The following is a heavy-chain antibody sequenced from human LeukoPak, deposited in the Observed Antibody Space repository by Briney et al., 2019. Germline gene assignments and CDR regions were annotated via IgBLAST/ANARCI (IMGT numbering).Heavy chain of an antibody. D-gene: IGHD2-15*01. Sequence: SETLSLTCTVPGSSISSYYWSWIRQPPGKGLEWIGYIYTSGSTNYNPSLKSRVTISVDTSKNQFSLKLSSVTAADTAVYYCARRVVVAATLGAFDIWGQGTTVTVSS. CDR1: GSSISSYY. V-gene: IGHV4-4*09. CDR2: IYTSGST. CDR3: ARRVVVAATLGAFDI. J-gene: IGHJ3*02.